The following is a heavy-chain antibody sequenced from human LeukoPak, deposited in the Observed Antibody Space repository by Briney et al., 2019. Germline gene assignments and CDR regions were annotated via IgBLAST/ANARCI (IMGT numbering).Heavy chain of an antibody. D-gene: IGHD1-26*01. CDR3: ARGLGSPVGQ. J-gene: IGHJ4*02. Sequence: ASVKVSCKASGYTFTGYYMHWVRQAPGQGLQWMGWMNPKTGNTGYAQNFQGRVSMTSNTSITTAYMELSSLRSEDTAVYYCARGLGSPVGQWGQGTLVTVSS. CDR1: GYTFTGYY. V-gene: IGHV1-8*02. CDR2: MNPKTGNT.